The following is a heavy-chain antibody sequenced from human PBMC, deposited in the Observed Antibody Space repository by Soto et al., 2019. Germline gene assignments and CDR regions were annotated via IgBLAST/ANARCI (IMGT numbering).Heavy chain of an antibody. V-gene: IGHV4-61*01. D-gene: IGHD1-26*01. CDR3: ARGVGSSPPRY. CDR1: GYSISSGYY. CDR2: IYASGSP. J-gene: IGHJ4*02. Sequence: SETLSLTCAVSGYSISSGYYWSWVRQPPGHELEWIGYIYASGSPYYNPSLRSRVTISADTSKNQISLKLTSPTAADTAVYYCARGVGSSPPRYWGRGTLVTVSS.